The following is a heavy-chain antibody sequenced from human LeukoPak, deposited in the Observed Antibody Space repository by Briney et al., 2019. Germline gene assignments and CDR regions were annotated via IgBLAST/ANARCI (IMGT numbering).Heavy chain of an antibody. V-gene: IGHV3-30*02. CDR1: GFTFSEYG. J-gene: IGHJ4*02. CDR2: IWYDGTNK. Sequence: GGSLRLACAASGFTFSEYGMHWVRQAPGKGLEWVAVIWYDGTNKNYADFVKGRFTISRDNSKNTLYLQMNSLRAEDTAVYYCAKDWADYGDYTGHYYFDYWGQGTLVTVSS. CDR3: AKDWADYGDYTGHYYFDY. D-gene: IGHD4-17*01.